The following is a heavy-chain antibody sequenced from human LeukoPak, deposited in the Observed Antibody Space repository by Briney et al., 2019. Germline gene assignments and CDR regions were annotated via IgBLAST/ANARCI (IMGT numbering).Heavy chain of an antibody. CDR1: GFTFSSYS. Sequence: PGGSLRLSCAASGFTFSSYSMNWVRQAPGKGLEWVSAISGSGGSTYYADSVKGRFTISRDNSKNTLYLQMNSLRAEDTAVYYCAKDPLGYYDFWSGYPNYTGRGYWGQGTLVTVSS. D-gene: IGHD3-3*01. CDR2: ISGSGGST. J-gene: IGHJ4*02. V-gene: IGHV3-23*01. CDR3: AKDPLGYYDFWSGYPNYTGRGY.